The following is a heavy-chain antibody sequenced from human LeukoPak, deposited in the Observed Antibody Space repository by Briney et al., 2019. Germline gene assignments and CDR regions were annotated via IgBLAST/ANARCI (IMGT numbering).Heavy chain of an antibody. CDR3: ARRRGAAAGTSHNWFDP. CDR1: GYTFTSYD. J-gene: IGHJ5*02. V-gene: IGHV1-8*01. Sequence: ASVKVSCKASGYTFTSYDINWVRQATGQGLEWMGWMNPNSGNAGYAQKFQGRVTMTRNTSISTAYMELSSLRSEDTAVYYCARRRGAAAGTSHNWFDPWGQGTLVTVSS. CDR2: MNPNSGNA. D-gene: IGHD6-13*01.